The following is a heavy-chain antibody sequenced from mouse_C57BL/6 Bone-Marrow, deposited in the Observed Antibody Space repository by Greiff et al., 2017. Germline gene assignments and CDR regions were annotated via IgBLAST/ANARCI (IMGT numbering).Heavy chain of an antibody. Sequence: EVQVVESGAELVRPGASVKLSCTASGFNIKDDYMHWVKQRPEQGLEWIGWIDPEDGDTEYASKFQGKATITADTSSNTAYLQLSSLTSEDTAVYYCTTRLRRPYFDYWGQGTTLTVSS. CDR1: GFNIKDDY. D-gene: IGHD2-4*01. CDR3: TTRLRRPYFDY. J-gene: IGHJ2*01. V-gene: IGHV14-4*01. CDR2: IDPEDGDT.